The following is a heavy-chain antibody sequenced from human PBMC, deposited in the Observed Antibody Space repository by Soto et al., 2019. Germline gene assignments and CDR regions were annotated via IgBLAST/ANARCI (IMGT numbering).Heavy chain of an antibody. CDR2: IYPGASDS. CDR3: AKHGGYCSTTNYANFGN. Sequence: PGESLKISCKGSGFTFTSYWIAWVRQMPGKGLEWMGIIYPGASDSSYSPSFQGQVTISADKPINTAYLHWSSLKASDPAIYYCAKHGGYCSTTNYANFGNWGQGTMVTVSS. J-gene: IGHJ4*02. CDR1: GFTFTSYW. V-gene: IGHV5-51*01. D-gene: IGHD2-2*01.